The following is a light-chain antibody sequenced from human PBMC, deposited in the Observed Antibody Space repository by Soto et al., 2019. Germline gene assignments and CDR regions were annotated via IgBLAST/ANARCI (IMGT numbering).Light chain of an antibody. CDR1: QSISSW. CDR2: DAS. Sequence: DIQXTQKNYPLAAPVGERVTITCRASQSISSWLAWYQKKPGKAXKXXXYDASTLESGVPSRFSGSGSGKEFTLTIRRMQPDDFETYYCQQDNSYRWTFGEGTKVDI. CDR3: QQDNSYRWT. J-gene: IGKJ1*01. V-gene: IGKV1-5*01.